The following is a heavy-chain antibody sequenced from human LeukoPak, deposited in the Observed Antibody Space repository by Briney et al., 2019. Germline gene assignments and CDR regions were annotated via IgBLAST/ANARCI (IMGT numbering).Heavy chain of an antibody. CDR1: GFTFSSYS. D-gene: IGHD6-19*01. CDR3: ARDLGSGWYVEVFDY. CDR2: ISSSSSTI. Sequence: GGSLRLSCAASGFTFSSYSMNWVRQAPGKGPEWVSYISSSSSTIYYADSVKGRFTISRDNAKNSLYLQMNSLRDEDTAVYYCARDLGSGWYVEVFDYWGQGTLVTVSS. V-gene: IGHV3-48*02. J-gene: IGHJ4*02.